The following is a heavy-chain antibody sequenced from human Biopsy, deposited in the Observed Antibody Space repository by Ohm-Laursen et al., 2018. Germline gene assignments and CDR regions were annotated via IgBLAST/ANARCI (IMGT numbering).Heavy chain of an antibody. V-gene: IGHV1-69*06. CDR2: NITILGTG. D-gene: IGHD3-9*01. CDR1: GGTFSNYG. J-gene: IGHJ1*01. CDR3: ATKLTGYFHH. Sequence: SVKVSCNAPGGTFSNYGVNWVRQAPGQGLEWLGGNITILGTGNHAQKFPDRVTVAADTSTSTATMELRSQRSDDPAVYYCATKLTGYFHHWGQGTLVIVSS.